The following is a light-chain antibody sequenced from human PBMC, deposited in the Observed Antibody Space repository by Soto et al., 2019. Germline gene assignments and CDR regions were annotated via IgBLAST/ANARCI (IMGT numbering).Light chain of an antibody. V-gene: IGKV3-11*01. CDR2: DAS. J-gene: IGKJ5*01. Sequence: IVLTQSPATLSLSPGERATLSCRASQSVSSYLAWYQQKPGQAPRLLIYDASNRATGIPARFSGSGSGTDFTLTISRLEPEDFAVYYCQQYSRSPITFGQGTRLEIK. CDR1: QSVSSY. CDR3: QQYSRSPIT.